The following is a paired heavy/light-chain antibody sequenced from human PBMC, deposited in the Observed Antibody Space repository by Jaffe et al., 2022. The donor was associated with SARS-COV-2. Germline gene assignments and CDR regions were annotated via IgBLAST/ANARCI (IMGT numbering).Light chain of an antibody. J-gene: IGLJ3*02. CDR2: SNN. CDR1: SSNTGTNI. V-gene: IGLV1-44*01. CDR3: AAWDDSLNAWV. Sequence: QSVLTQPPSASGTPGQRVTISCSGSSSNTGTNIVNWYQQLPGTAPKLIIYSNNQRPSGVPDRFSGSKSGTSASLAISGLQSEDEADYYCAAWDDSLNAWVFGGGTKLTVL.
Heavy chain of an antibody. V-gene: IGHV4-39*01. Sequence: HLQLQVSGPGLVKPSETLSLICTVSGGSISSSSYYWGWIRQPPGKGLEWIGNIYYSGSTYYNPSLKSRLTISVDTSKNQFSLKLSSVTAADTAVYYCARLDSYGGDDYWGQGTLVTVSS. CDR1: GGSISSSSYY. CDR2: IYYSGST. D-gene: IGHD2-21*01. J-gene: IGHJ4*02. CDR3: ARLDSYGGDDY.